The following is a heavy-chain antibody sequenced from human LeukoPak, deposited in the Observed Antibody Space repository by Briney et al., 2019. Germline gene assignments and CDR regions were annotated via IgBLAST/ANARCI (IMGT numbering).Heavy chain of an antibody. D-gene: IGHD3-10*01. CDR1: GFTFSSHW. Sequence: GGSLRLSCAASGFTFSSHWMSWVPQAPGKGLEWVANIKQDGSEKYYVDSVKGRFTISGDNAKNSLYLQMNSLRAEDTAVYYCASDLSGSGSYYLWGQGTLVTVSS. CDR2: IKQDGSEK. J-gene: IGHJ4*02. V-gene: IGHV3-7*01. CDR3: ASDLSGSGSYYL.